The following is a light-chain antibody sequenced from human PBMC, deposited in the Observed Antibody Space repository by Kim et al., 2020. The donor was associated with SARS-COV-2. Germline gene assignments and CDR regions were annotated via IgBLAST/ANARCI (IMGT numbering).Light chain of an antibody. CDR1: SSHVGTYIS. Sequence: PGQPLPISCTGTSSHVGTYISVSWYQQHPGKAPKLLIYDVSDRPSGISTRFSGSKSGNTASLTISGLQADDEADYYCSSFTRTSTVFGGGTKVTVL. J-gene: IGLJ6*01. CDR3: SSFTRTSTV. V-gene: IGLV2-14*03. CDR2: DVS.